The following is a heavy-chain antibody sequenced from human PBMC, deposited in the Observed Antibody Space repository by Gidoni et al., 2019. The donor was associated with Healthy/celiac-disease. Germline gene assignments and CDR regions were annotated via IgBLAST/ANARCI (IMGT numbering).Heavy chain of an antibody. V-gene: IGHV1-3*01. J-gene: IGHJ6*02. CDR3: ASTVEPAAKELALYGMDV. CDR2: INAGNGNT. Sequence: QVQLVQSGAEVKKPGASVKVSCKASGYTFTSYAMHWVRQAPGQRLEWMGWINAGNGNTKYSQKFQGRVTITRDTSASTAYMELSSLRSEDTAVYYCASTVEPAAKELALYGMDVWGQGTTVTVSS. CDR1: GYTFTSYA. D-gene: IGHD2-2*01.